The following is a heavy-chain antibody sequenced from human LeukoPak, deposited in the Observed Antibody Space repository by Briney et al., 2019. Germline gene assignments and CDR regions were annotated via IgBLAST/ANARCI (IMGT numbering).Heavy chain of an antibody. CDR1: GFTLSSYW. J-gene: IGHJ4*02. V-gene: IGHV3-48*01. CDR3: ATESGSYSGTCFDY. Sequence: GGSLRLSCAASGFTLSSYWMSWVRQAPGKGLEWVSYISSSSSTIYYADSVKDRFTISRDNAKNTLYLQMNSLRAEDTAVYYCATESGSYSGTCFDYWGQGTLVTVSS. D-gene: IGHD1-26*01. CDR2: ISSSSSTI.